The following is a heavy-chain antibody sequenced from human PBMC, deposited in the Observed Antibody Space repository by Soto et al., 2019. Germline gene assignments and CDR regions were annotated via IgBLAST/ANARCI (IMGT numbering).Heavy chain of an antibody. CDR2: IKSKTDGGTT. J-gene: IGHJ6*02. CDR3: ARDRIAAAGGPYYYSGMDV. Sequence: GGSLRLSCAASGFTFSNAWMSWVRQAPGKGLEWVGRIKSKTDGGTTDYAAPVKGRFTISRDDSKNTLYLQMNSLRAEDTAVYYCARDRIAAAGGPYYYSGMDVWGQGTTVTAP. V-gene: IGHV3-15*01. CDR1: GFTFSNAW. D-gene: IGHD6-13*01.